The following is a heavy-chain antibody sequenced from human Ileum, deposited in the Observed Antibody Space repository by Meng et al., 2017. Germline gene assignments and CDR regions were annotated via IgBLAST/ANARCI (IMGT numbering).Heavy chain of an antibody. V-gene: IGHV2-5*02. CDR3: VHRLVAAQHWFDP. Sequence: QITLKESGPTLVEPTETRTLTVTFSGSSLHTVGVGVGWIRQPPGKALEWLALIYWDDEYRYSPSLRSRLTITKDTSRNQVVLRMTNVAPVDAGTYYCVHRLVAAQHWFDPWGQGTLVTVSS. D-gene: IGHD6-6*01. CDR1: GSSLHTVGVG. CDR2: IYWDDEY. J-gene: IGHJ5*02.